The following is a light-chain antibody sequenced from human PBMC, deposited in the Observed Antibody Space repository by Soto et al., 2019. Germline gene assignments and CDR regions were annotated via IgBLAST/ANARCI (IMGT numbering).Light chain of an antibody. CDR3: QQYYSTPPWT. V-gene: IGKV4-1*01. CDR1: QSVLNSSNNKNY. CDR2: WAS. J-gene: IGKJ1*01. Sequence: DIVMTQSPDSLAVSLGERATINCKSRQSVLNSSNNKNYLAWYQQKPGQPPKLLIYWASTRESGVPDRFSGSGSGTDFTPTISSLQAEDVAVYYCQQYYSTPPWTFGQGTKVEIK.